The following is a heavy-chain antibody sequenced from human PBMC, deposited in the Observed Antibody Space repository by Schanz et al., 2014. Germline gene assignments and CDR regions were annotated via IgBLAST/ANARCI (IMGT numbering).Heavy chain of an antibody. CDR2: IKQDGSAK. CDR3: ARVLGGDEGLDQ. D-gene: IGHD4-17*01. Sequence: ELQLVESGGGLVQPGGSLRLCCVASGFTFSRYWMTWVRQAPGKGLEWVANIKQDGSAKNYVDSVKGRFTISRDNPKNSLCLQMTSLRAEDTALYYGARVLGGDEGLDQWGEGTLVTVSS. J-gene: IGHJ4*02. CDR1: GFTFSRYW. V-gene: IGHV3-7*01.